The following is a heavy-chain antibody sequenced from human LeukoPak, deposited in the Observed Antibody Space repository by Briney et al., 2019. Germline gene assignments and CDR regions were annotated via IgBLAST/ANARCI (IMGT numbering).Heavy chain of an antibody. CDR2: IKSKTDGATT. CDR3: TKDLMLVRGYFQQ. Sequence: PAGSLRLSCAPSGFTFSNAWMSWVRQAPGKGLERVGRIKSKTDGATTDYAALEKGRFTISRDDSKNTLYLQMNSLKTEDTAVYYCTKDLMLVRGYFQQWGQGTLVTVSS. J-gene: IGHJ1*01. D-gene: IGHD6-13*01. CDR1: GFTFSNAW. V-gene: IGHV3-15*01.